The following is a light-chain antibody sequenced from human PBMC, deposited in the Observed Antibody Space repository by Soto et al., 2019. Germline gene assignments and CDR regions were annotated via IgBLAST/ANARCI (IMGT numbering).Light chain of an antibody. V-gene: IGKV3-20*01. J-gene: IGKJ4*01. CDR3: QQYGSSPPNT. CDR1: QNVSSSY. CDR2: GAS. Sequence: EIVLTQSPVTLSLSPGERATLSCRASQNVSSSYLAWYQQKPGQAPRLLISGASSRATGIPDRFSGSGSGTDFTLTNSRLEPEDFAVDYCQQYGSSPPNTFGGGTKVDIK.